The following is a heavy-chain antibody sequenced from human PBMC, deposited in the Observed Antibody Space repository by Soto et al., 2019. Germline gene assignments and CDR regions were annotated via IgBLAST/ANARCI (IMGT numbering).Heavy chain of an antibody. J-gene: IGHJ5*02. D-gene: IGHD3-3*01. Sequence: GGSLRLSCAASGFTFSSYSINWVRHAPGKGLEWVSSISSSSSYIYYADSVKGRFIISRDNAKNSLYLQMNSLRAEDKAVYYCATFWSGYVDGIWYNWFDPWGQGTLVTVSS. CDR1: GFTFSSYS. CDR3: ATFWSGYVDGIWYNWFDP. CDR2: ISSSSSYI. V-gene: IGHV3-21*01.